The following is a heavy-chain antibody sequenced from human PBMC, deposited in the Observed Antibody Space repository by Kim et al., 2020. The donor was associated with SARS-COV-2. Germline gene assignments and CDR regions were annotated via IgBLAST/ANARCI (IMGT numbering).Heavy chain of an antibody. CDR2: IKQDGSEK. D-gene: IGHD6-13*01. V-gene: IGHV3-7*01. CDR1: GFTFSSYW. J-gene: IGHJ6*02. CDR3: ARDGVAAAGNYYYYGMDV. Sequence: GGSLRLSCAASGFTFSSYWMSWVRQAPGKGLEWVANIKQDGSEKYYVDSVKGRFTISRDNAKNSLYLQMNSLRAEDTAVYYCARDGVAAAGNYYYYGMDVWGQGTTVTVTS.